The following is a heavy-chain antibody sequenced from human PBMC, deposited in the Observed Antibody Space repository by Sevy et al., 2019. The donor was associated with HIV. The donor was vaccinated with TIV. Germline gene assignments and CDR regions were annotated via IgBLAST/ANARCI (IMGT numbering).Heavy chain of an antibody. J-gene: IGHJ4*02. CDR1: RFTLRSYA. V-gene: IGHV3-23*01. Sequence: GSLRLSCAASRFTLRSYAMSWVRQAPGKGLERVSAISGSGVSTYYADSVKGRFTISRDNSKNTLYLQMNSLRAEDTAVYYCAKDVRYDSSGYFDYWGQGILVTVSS. CDR3: AKDVRYDSSGYFDY. CDR2: ISGSGVST. D-gene: IGHD3-22*01.